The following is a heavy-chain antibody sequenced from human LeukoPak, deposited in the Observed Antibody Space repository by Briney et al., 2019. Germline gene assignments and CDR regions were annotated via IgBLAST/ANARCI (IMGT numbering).Heavy chain of an antibody. Sequence: SETLSLTCAVYGGSFSGYYWSWIRQPPGKGLEWIGGINHSGSTNYNPSLKSRVTISVDTSKNQFSLKLSSVTAADTAVYYCARPPRIAARPDFAFDIWGQGTMVTVSS. D-gene: IGHD6-6*01. CDR1: GGSFSGYY. CDR3: ARPPRIAARPDFAFDI. CDR2: INHSGST. V-gene: IGHV4-34*01. J-gene: IGHJ3*02.